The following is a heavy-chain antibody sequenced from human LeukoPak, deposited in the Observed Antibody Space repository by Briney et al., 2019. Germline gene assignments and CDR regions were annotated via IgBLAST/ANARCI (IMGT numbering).Heavy chain of an antibody. CDR2: INHSGST. J-gene: IGHJ4*02. D-gene: IGHD6-13*01. CDR1: GGSFSGYY. CDR3: ASLTGYSSSYIY. Sequence: SETLSLTCAVYGGSFSGYYWSWIRQPPGKGLEWIGEINHSGSTNYNPSLKSRVTMSVDTSKNQFSLKLSSVTAADTAVYYCASLTGYSSSYIYWGQGTLVTVSS. V-gene: IGHV4-34*01.